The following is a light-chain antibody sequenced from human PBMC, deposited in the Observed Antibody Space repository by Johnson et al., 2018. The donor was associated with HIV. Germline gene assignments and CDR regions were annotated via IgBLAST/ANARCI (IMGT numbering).Light chain of an antibody. CDR1: SSNIGNNY. V-gene: IGLV1-51*01. CDR3: GTWDNSLSAV. CDR2: DNN. Sequence: QSILTQPPSVSAAPGQKVTISCSGSSSNIGNNYLSWYQQLPGTAPKLLIYDNNKRPSGIPDRFSGSKSGTSATLGITGLQTGDEADYYCGTWDNSLSAVFGTGTKVPVL. J-gene: IGLJ1*01.